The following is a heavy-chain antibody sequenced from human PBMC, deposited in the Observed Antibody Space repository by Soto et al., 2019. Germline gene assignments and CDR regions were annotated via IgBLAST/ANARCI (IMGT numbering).Heavy chain of an antibody. J-gene: IGHJ4*02. Sequence: LRLTCGASGININYYGVHWVRQDTGKGLEWVAVISYDGSNKYYADSVKGRFTISRDNSKNTLYLQMNSLRAEDTAVYYCAKDRRYYYDSSDYDYWGQGTLVTVSS. CDR1: GININYYG. D-gene: IGHD3-22*01. CDR2: ISYDGSNK. V-gene: IGHV3-30*18. CDR3: AKDRRYYYDSSDYDY.